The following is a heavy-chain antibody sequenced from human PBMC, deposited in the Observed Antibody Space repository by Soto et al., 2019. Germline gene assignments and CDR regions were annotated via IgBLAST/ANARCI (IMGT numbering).Heavy chain of an antibody. D-gene: IGHD6-6*01. J-gene: IGHJ4*02. CDR3: AGGIAARPLGY. Sequence: QLQLQESGSGLVKPSQTLSLTCAVSGGSISSGGYSWSWIRQPPGKGLEWIGYIYHSGSTYYNPSIQSRVTISVDRSKNQCSRKLSSVTAADTAVYYCAGGIAARPLGYWGQGTLVTLSS. CDR1: GGSISSGGYS. V-gene: IGHV4-30-2*01. CDR2: IYHSGST.